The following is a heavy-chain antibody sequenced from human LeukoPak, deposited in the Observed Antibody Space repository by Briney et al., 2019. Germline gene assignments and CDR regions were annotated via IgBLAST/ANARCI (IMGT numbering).Heavy chain of an antibody. J-gene: IGHJ4*02. V-gene: IGHV3-66*02. CDR2: IYSGGST. CDR1: GFTFSSNY. Sequence: GGSLRLSCAASGFTFSSNYMSWVRQAPGKGLEWVSVIYSGGSTYYADSVKGRFTISRDNSKNTLYLQMNSLRAEDTAVYYCARGENYDILTGYFDYWGQGTLVTVSS. CDR3: ARGENYDILTGYFDY. D-gene: IGHD3-9*01.